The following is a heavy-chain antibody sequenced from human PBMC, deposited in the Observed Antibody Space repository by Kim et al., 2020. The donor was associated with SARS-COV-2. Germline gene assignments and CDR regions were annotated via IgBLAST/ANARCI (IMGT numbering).Heavy chain of an antibody. V-gene: IGHV1-69*01. J-gene: IGHJ4*02. CDR3: ARIHYYDSSGYYLDY. Sequence: QKFQGRVTITADESTSTAYMELSSLRSEDTAVYYCARIHYYDSSGYYLDYWGQGTLVTVSS. D-gene: IGHD3-22*01.